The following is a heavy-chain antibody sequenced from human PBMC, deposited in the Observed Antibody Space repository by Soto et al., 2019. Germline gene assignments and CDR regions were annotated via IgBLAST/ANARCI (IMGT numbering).Heavy chain of an antibody. J-gene: IGHJ5*02. V-gene: IGHV3-74*01. CDR3: AQAVRVNWFDP. CDR2: INSDGSST. Sequence: PGGSLILSSAASGFTFSSYWMHCVRQAPGKGLVWVSRINSDGSSTTYADSVKGRFTISIDNAKNTLYLQMNSLRAEDTAVYSCAQAVRVNWFDPWGQGTLVTVSS. CDR1: GFTFSSYW. D-gene: IGHD6-19*01.